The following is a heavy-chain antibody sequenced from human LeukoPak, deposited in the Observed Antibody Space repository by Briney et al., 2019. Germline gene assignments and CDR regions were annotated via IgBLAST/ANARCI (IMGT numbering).Heavy chain of an antibody. V-gene: IGHV3-48*03. J-gene: IGHJ4*02. CDR1: GFTFSSYE. CDR3: ARDEFDIVATKGFDY. CDR2: ISSSGSTI. Sequence: PGGSLRLSCAASGFTFSSYEMNWVRQAPGKGLEWVSYISSSGSTIYYADSVKGRFTISRDNAKNSLYLQMNSLRAEDTAVYYCARDEFDIVATKGFDYWGQGTLVTVSS. D-gene: IGHD5-12*01.